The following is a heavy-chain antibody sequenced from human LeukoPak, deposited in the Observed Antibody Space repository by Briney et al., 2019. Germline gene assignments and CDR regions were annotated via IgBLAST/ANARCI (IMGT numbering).Heavy chain of an antibody. CDR1: GFTFSSYA. D-gene: IGHD3-3*01. J-gene: IGHJ4*02. CDR2: ISGSGGST. CDR3: AKAPSPVLRFLEWLNVIDY. V-gene: IGHV3-23*01. Sequence: TGGSLRLSCAASGFTFSSYAMSWVRQAPGKGLEWVSAISGSGGSTYYADSVKGRFTISRDNSKNTLYLQMNSLRAEDAAVYYCAKAPSPVLRFLEWLNVIDYWGQGTLVTVSS.